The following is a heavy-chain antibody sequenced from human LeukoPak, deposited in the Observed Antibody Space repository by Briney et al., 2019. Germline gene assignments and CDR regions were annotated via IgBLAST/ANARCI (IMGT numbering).Heavy chain of an antibody. V-gene: IGHV4-4*07. J-gene: IGHJ4*02. Sequence: SETLSLTCTVSGANINPYYWSWLRQSAEKGVEWIGRVYASGTTKYNPSLSGRVTMSVDMSKNQFFLKLDSVTAADTAIYYCARDQGYNYGQTFYFDFWGQGTRVTVSS. D-gene: IGHD5-18*01. CDR1: GANINPYY. CDR3: ARDQGYNYGQTFYFDF. CDR2: VYASGTT.